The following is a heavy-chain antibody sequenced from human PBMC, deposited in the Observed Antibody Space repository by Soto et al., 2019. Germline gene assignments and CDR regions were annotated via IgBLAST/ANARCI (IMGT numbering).Heavy chain of an antibody. J-gene: IGHJ4*02. CDR2: ISAYNGNT. Sequence: QVQLVQSGAEVKKPGASVKVSCKASGYTFTSYGISWVRQAPGQGLEWMGWISAYNGNTNYAQKLQGRVIMTTDTSTNTTHMELRSLRSDDTAVYYCARLLAAAGTQGFDYWGQGTLVTVSS. D-gene: IGHD6-13*01. CDR3: ARLLAAAGTQGFDY. CDR1: GYTFTSYG. V-gene: IGHV1-18*01.